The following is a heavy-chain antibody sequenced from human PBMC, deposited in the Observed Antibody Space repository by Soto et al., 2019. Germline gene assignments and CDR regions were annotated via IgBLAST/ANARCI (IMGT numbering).Heavy chain of an antibody. J-gene: IGHJ4*02. Sequence: SGPTLVNPTQTLTLTCTFSGFSLSTSGMCVSWIRQPPGQALEWLALIYWDDDQRYNPSLKDRLTITKDTSRNQVVLTMTNMDPVDTATYYCAHKRDVSRGFKYWGQGTLVTVSS. D-gene: IGHD3-10*01. CDR3: AHKRDVSRGFKY. CDR1: GFSLSTSGMC. CDR2: IYWDDDQ. V-gene: IGHV2-5*08.